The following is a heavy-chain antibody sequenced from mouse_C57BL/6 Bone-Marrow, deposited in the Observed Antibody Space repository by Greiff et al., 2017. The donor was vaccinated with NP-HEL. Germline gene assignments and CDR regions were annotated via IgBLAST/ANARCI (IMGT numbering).Heavy chain of an antibody. Sequence: QVQLKQSGAELARPGASVKLSCKASGYTFTSYGISWVKQRTGQGLEWIGEIYPRSGNTYYNEKFKGKATLTADKSSSTAYMELRSLTSEDSAVYFCARENYYGTSLDVWGTGTTVTVSS. CDR3: ARENYYGTSLDV. CDR2: IYPRSGNT. V-gene: IGHV1-81*01. J-gene: IGHJ1*03. CDR1: GYTFTSYG. D-gene: IGHD1-1*01.